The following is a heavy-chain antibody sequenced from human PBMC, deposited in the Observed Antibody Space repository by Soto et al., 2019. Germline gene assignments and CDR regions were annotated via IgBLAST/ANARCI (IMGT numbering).Heavy chain of an antibody. J-gene: IGHJ6*01. V-gene: IGHV1-2*02. CDR2: INPNSGGT. CDR1: GYTFTGYY. CDR3: AREDIVATIRYYYGMEV. Sequence: ASVKVSCKASGYTFTGYYMHWVRQAPGQGLEWMGWINPNSGGTNYAQKFQGRVTMTRDTSISTAYMELSRLRSDDTAVYYCAREDIVATIRYYYGMEVLGQGTTVIVS. D-gene: IGHD5-12*01.